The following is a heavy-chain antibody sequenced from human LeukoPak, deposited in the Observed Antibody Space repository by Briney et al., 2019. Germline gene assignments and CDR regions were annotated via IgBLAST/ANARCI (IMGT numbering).Heavy chain of an antibody. CDR1: GFTFSSYG. CDR3: ATIPNYGDFYFEY. D-gene: IGHD4-17*01. J-gene: IGHJ4*02. Sequence: GGSLRLSCAASGFTFSSYGMHWVRQAPGKGLEWVAVVWYDGSKKYYVDSVKGRFTISRDNPKNTVYLQMNSLRAEDTAVYYCATIPNYGDFYFEYWGQGTLVTVSS. CDR2: VWYDGSKK. V-gene: IGHV3-33*01.